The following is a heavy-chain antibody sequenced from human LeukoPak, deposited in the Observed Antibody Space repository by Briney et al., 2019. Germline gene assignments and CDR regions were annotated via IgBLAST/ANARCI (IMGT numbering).Heavy chain of an antibody. V-gene: IGHV1-46*01. D-gene: IGHD6-19*01. Sequence: GASVKVSCKASGGTFSSYAISWVRQAPGQGLEWMGILNPSGDQRIYAQKFQDRVTMTWDTSTSTVYMEPNSLTSDDTAVYYCARGGVVSRGQWLCADYWGQGALVTVSS. CDR1: GGTFSSYA. CDR3: ARGGVVSRGQWLCADY. J-gene: IGHJ4*02. CDR2: LNPSGDQR.